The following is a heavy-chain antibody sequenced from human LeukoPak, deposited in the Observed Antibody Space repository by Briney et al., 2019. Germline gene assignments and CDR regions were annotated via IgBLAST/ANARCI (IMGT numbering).Heavy chain of an antibody. CDR1: GFTFSSYS. CDR2: ISSSSSTI. J-gene: IGHJ4*02. V-gene: IGHV3-48*01. D-gene: IGHD2-8*01. Sequence: SGGSLRLSCAASGFTFSSYSMNWVRQAPGKGLEWVSYISSSSSTIYYADSVKGRFTISRDNVKNSLYLQMNSLRAEDTAVYYCARDPVSGYCTYGVCYGWGQGTLVTVSS. CDR3: ARDPVSGYCTYGVCYG.